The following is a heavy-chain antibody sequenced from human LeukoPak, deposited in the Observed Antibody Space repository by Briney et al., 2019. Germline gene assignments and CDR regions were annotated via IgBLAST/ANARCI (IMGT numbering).Heavy chain of an antibody. CDR2: INHSGST. V-gene: IGHV4-34*01. Sequence: SETLSLTCAVYGGSFSGYYWSWIRQPPGKGPEWIGEINHSGSTNYNPSLKSRVTISVDTSKNQFSLKLSSVTAADTAVYYCARDSSTVTTRHFDYWGQGTLVTVSS. J-gene: IGHJ4*02. CDR1: GGSFSGYY. D-gene: IGHD4-17*01. CDR3: ARDSSTVTTRHFDY.